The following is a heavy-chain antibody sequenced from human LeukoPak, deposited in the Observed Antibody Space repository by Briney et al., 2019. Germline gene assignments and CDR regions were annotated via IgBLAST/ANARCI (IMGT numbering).Heavy chain of an antibody. CDR3: ATDRYYYDSSGFQSAVFSY. Sequence: ASVKVSCKASGYTFTSYGISWVRQAPGQALEWMGWISAYNGDTNYAQNPQGRVTMTTDTSTSTAYMELRSLRSDDTAVYYCATDRYYYDSSGFQSAVFSYWGQGTLVTVSS. CDR1: GYTFTSYG. J-gene: IGHJ4*02. CDR2: ISAYNGDT. D-gene: IGHD3-22*01. V-gene: IGHV1-18*01.